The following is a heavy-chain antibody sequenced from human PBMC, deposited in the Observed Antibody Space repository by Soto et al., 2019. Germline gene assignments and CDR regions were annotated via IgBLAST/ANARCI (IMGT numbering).Heavy chain of an antibody. CDR2: IIPIFGTA. V-gene: IGHV1-69*13. CDR1: GGTFSSYA. D-gene: IGHD4-17*01. Sequence: SVKVSCKASGGTFSSYAISWVRQAPGQGLEWMGGIIPIFGTANYAQKFQGRVTITADESTSTAYMELSSLRSEDTAVDYCARVAYGDYEGWYYYYGMDVWGQGTTVTVSS. J-gene: IGHJ6*02. CDR3: ARVAYGDYEGWYYYYGMDV.